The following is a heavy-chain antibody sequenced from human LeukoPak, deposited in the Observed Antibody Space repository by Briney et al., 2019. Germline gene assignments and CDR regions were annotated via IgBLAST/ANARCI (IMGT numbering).Heavy chain of an antibody. V-gene: IGHV4-30-4*01. D-gene: IGHD4-17*01. Sequence: PSETLSLTCTVSGGSISSGDYYWSWIRQPPGTGLEWIGYIYYSGSTYYNPSLKSRVTISVDTSKNQFSLKLSSVTAADTAVYYCARDRDGDYPDYWGQGTLVTVSS. CDR3: ARDRDGDYPDY. CDR2: IYYSGST. J-gene: IGHJ4*02. CDR1: GGSISSGDYY.